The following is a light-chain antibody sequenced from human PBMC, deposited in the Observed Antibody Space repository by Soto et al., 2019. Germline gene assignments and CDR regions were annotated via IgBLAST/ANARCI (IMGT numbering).Light chain of an antibody. CDR1: QSVAHY. V-gene: IGKV3-11*01. CDR3: LERSYWPRTT. CDR2: DAS. J-gene: IGKJ5*01. Sequence: PGERATLSCRASQSVAHYLAWYQQKPGQAPTLLVYDASNRATGIPARFSGSGSGTDFTLTISSLEPEDFAVYYCLERSYWPRTTFGQGTRLEIK.